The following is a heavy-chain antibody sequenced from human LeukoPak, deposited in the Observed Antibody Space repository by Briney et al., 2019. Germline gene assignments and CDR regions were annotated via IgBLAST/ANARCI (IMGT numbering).Heavy chain of an antibody. CDR1: GGTFSSYA. CDR2: IIPIFGTA. J-gene: IGHJ4*02. D-gene: IGHD1-7*01. Sequence: ASVKVSCKASGGTFSSYAISWVRQAPGQGLEWMGGIIPIFGTANYAQKFQGRVTITRDTSASTAYMELSSLRSEDTAVYYCARNWNYGDLDYWGQGTLVTVSS. V-gene: IGHV1-69*05. CDR3: ARNWNYGDLDY.